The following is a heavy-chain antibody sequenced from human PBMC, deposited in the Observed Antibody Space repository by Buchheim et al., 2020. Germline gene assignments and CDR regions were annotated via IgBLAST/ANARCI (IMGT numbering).Heavy chain of an antibody. V-gene: IGHV3-30-3*01. CDR3: ARDPKWLRFFDY. D-gene: IGHD5-12*01. Sequence: QVQLVESGGGVVQPGRSLRLSCAASGFTFSSYAMHWVRQAPGKGLEWVAVISYDGSNKYYADSVKGRFTISRDNSKNTLSLQMNSLRAEDTAVYYCARDPKWLRFFDYWGQGTL. CDR2: ISYDGSNK. J-gene: IGHJ4*02. CDR1: GFTFSSYA.